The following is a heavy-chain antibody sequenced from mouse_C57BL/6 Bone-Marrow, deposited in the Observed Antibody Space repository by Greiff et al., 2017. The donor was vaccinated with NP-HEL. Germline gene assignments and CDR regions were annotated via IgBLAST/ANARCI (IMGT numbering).Heavy chain of an antibody. Sequence: EVQLQQSGPELVKPGASVKISCKASGYSFTDYNMNWVKQSHGKSLEWIGVINPNYGTTSYNQKFKGKATLTVDQSSSTAYMQLNSLTSEDSAVYYCARGDYYGTRREDYFDYWGQGTTLTVSS. CDR3: ARGDYYGTRREDYFDY. CDR2: INPNYGTT. CDR1: GYSFTDYN. V-gene: IGHV1-39*01. D-gene: IGHD1-1*01. J-gene: IGHJ2*01.